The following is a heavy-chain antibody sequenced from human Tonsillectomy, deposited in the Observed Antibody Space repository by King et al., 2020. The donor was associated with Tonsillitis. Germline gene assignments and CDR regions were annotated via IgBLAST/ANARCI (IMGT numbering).Heavy chain of an antibody. CDR3: AKDKSEGSGYYPNTGWNYYFDY. Sequence: VQLVESGGGLVQPGRSLRLSCAASGFTFDDYAMHWVRQAPGKGLEWVSGISWNSGSIGYAYSVKGRFTISRDNAKNSLYLQMNSLRAEDTALYYCAKDKSEGSGYYPNTGWNYYFDYWGQGTPVTVSS. V-gene: IGHV3-9*01. J-gene: IGHJ4*02. CDR1: GFTFDDYA. CDR2: ISWNSGSI. D-gene: IGHD3-22*01.